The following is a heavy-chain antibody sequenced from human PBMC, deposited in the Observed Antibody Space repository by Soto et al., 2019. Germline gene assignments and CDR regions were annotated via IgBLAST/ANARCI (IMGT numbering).Heavy chain of an antibody. J-gene: IGHJ4*02. D-gene: IGHD1-26*01. CDR3: ARGGEMGVDY. CDR1: GFTFNTHW. V-gene: IGHV3-74*01. Sequence: PGGSLRLSFTASGFTFNTHWMHWVRQAPGKGLVWVSRIYFDGITTNYADSVKGRLTVPRDNAKNTVYLHVNTLRDEDTAVYYCARGGEMGVDYWGQGTLVTFSS. CDR2: IYFDGITT.